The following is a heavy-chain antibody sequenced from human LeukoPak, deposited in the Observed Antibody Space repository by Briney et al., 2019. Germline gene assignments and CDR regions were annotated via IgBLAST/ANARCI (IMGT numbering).Heavy chain of an antibody. J-gene: IGHJ4*02. CDR1: GFTFSQNW. CDR3: TTDPPGLY. CDR2: IKRDIDGGPT. V-gene: IGHV3-15*01. D-gene: IGHD3-10*01. Sequence: GGSLRLSCAVSGFTFSQNWVSWVRQAPGKGLEWVGRIKRDIDGGPTDYAAPVKGRFTISRDDSKSTLFLQMNFLKTEDTAVYYCTTDPPGLYWGQGTLVTVSS.